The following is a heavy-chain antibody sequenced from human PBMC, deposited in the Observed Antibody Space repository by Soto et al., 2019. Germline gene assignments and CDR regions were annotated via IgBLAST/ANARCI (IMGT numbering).Heavy chain of an antibody. CDR2: IYSGGST. CDR1: EFTVSSYY. CDR3: AREQWYYMDV. Sequence: EVQLVESGGGLVQPGGSLRLSCAASEFTVSSYYMNWVSQAPGKGLEWVSVIYSGGSTYYAESAKGRFTISRAISRNMVYLKMNSLRAEDTAVYYCAREQWYYMDVWGKGTTVTVSS. V-gene: IGHV3-66*01. J-gene: IGHJ6*03. D-gene: IGHD6-19*01.